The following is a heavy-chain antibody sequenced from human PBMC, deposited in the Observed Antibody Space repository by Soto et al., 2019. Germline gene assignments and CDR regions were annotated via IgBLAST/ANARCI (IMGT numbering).Heavy chain of an antibody. V-gene: IGHV4-30-4*01. CDR3: AREPLDGMDV. CDR2: IYHTGHT. Sequence: HVQLHQSGPRLVKPSQTLPLECSVIGGSVNTGDNYWSWVRQSPGRGLEWIGYIYHTGHTFYNPALENRVTMSVDASKNQFSLTLTSVTAADTAVYFCAREPLDGMDVWGEGTNVTVSS. J-gene: IGHJ6*04. CDR1: GGSVNTGDNY.